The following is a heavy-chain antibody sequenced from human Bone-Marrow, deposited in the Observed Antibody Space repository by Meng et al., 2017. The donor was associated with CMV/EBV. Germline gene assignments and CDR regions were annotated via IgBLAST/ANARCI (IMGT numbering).Heavy chain of an antibody. Sequence: ASVKGSCKASGYTFTGYYMHWVRQAPGQGLEWMGWINPNSGGTNYAQKFQGRVTMTRDTSISTAYMELSRLRSDDTAVYYCARGDDFWSGYYSYYYGMDVWGQGTTVTVSS. D-gene: IGHD3-3*01. V-gene: IGHV1-2*02. CDR2: INPNSGGT. CDR3: ARGDDFWSGYYSYYYGMDV. CDR1: GYTFTGYY. J-gene: IGHJ6*02.